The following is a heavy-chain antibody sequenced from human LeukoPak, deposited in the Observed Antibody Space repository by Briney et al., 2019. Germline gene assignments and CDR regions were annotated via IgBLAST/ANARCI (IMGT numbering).Heavy chain of an antibody. CDR2: ISGSGGNT. CDR1: GLTFSSYA. Sequence: GSLRLSCAASGLTFSSYAMSWVRQAPGKGLEWVSAISGSGGNTYYADSVKGRFTISRDNSKNTLYVQMNSLRAEDTAVYYCAKSPTYYYDTSGYRYFDYWGQGTLVTVSS. J-gene: IGHJ4*02. V-gene: IGHV3-23*01. CDR3: AKSPTYYYDTSGYRYFDY. D-gene: IGHD3-22*01.